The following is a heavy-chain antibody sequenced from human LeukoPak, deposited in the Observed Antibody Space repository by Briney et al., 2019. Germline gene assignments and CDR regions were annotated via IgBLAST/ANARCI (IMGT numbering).Heavy chain of an antibody. J-gene: IGHJ4*02. CDR3: ARRRYNWNAIDY. Sequence: GGSLRLSCGASGITFSSYSMNWVRQAPGKGLEWVSYISSSGSTIYYADSVKGRFTISRDNAKNSLYLQMNSLRAEDTAVYYCARRRYNWNAIDYWGQGTLVTVSS. CDR2: ISSSGSTI. D-gene: IGHD1-20*01. CDR1: GITFSSYS. V-gene: IGHV3-48*04.